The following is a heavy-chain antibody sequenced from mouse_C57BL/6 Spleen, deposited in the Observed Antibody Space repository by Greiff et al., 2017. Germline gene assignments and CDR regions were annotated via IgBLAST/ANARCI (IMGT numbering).Heavy chain of an antibody. Sequence: QVQLQQPGAELVMPGASVKLSCKASGYTFTSYWMHWVKQRPGQGLEWIGEIDPSDSYTNYNQKFKGKSTLTVDKSSSTAYMQLSSLTSEDSAVYYCARRNYYGNPYYAMDYWGQGTSVTVSS. J-gene: IGHJ4*01. CDR2: IDPSDSYT. CDR3: ARRNYYGNPYYAMDY. CDR1: GYTFTSYW. D-gene: IGHD2-1*01. V-gene: IGHV1-69*01.